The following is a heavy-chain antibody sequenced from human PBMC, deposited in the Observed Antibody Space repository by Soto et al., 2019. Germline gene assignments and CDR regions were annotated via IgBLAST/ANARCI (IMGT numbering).Heavy chain of an antibody. CDR1: GGSTSRDY. CDR2: MSISGST. J-gene: IGHJ4*02. Sequence: PSETLSLTCTVSGGSTSRDYWSWIRQPAGEGLEWIGRMSISGSTNYNPSLKSRITMSLDTSNNQISLTLRSVTAADTAVYYCARNLGSYYDFWGPGTLVTGS. CDR3: ARNLGSYYDF. D-gene: IGHD1-26*01. V-gene: IGHV4-4*07.